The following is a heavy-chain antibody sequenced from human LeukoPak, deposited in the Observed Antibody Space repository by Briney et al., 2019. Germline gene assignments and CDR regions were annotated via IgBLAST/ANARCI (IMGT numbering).Heavy chain of an antibody. Sequence: GESLKISCKGSGYSFTSYWIGWVRQMPGKGLECMGIIYPGDSDTIYSPSFQGQVTISADRSISTAYLQWSSLKASDTAMYYCARRTRYSSVLQYYFDYWGQGTLVTVSS. CDR3: ARRTRYSSVLQYYFDY. CDR1: GYSFTSYW. CDR2: IYPGDSDT. J-gene: IGHJ4*02. D-gene: IGHD6-19*01. V-gene: IGHV5-51*01.